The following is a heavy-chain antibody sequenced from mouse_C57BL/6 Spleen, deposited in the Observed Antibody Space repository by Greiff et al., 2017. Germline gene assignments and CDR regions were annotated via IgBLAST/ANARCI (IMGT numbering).Heavy chain of an antibody. CDR1: GYTFTSYN. CDR2: IYPGNGDT. J-gene: IGHJ4*01. D-gene: IGHD2-1*01. CDR3: ARKAFYPTEGAMDY. Sequence: LQQSGAELVRPGASVKMSCKASGYTFTSYNMHWVKQTPRQGLEWIGAIYPGNGDTSYNQKFKGKATLTVDKSSSTAYMQLSSLTSEDSAVYVCARKAFYPTEGAMDYWGQGTSVTVSS. V-gene: IGHV1-12*01.